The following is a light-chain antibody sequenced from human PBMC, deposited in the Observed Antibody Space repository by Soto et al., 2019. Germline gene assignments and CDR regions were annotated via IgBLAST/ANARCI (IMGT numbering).Light chain of an antibody. Sequence: EIVMTQSPATLSVSPGERATLSCRASQSVSRNLAWYQQKPGQAPRLHIYGASTRATGIPARFSGSGSGAEFTLTISSLQSEDFAVYCCQQYNNWPTWTFGQGTKVEIK. CDR1: QSVSRN. V-gene: IGKV3-15*01. CDR3: QQYNNWPTWT. CDR2: GAS. J-gene: IGKJ1*01.